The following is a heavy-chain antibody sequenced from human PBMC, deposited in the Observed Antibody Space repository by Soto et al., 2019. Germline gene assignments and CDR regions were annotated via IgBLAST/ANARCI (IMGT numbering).Heavy chain of an antibody. CDR2: IIPILGIA. V-gene: IGHV1-69*04. D-gene: IGHD3-22*01. Sequence: SVKVSCKASGGTFSSYTISWVRQAPGQGLEWMGRIIPILGIANYAQKLQGRVTITADTSTSTAYMELSSLRSEDTAVYYCARDLDYDSSGSGNFDYWGQGTLVTVSS. CDR1: GGTFSSYT. CDR3: ARDLDYDSSGSGNFDY. J-gene: IGHJ4*02.